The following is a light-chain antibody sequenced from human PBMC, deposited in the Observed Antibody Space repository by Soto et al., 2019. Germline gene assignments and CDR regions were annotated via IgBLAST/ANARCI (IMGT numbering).Light chain of an antibody. Sequence: EIVLTQSPASLALSPGERATLSCRASLSVTGYLAWYQQRPNQAPRLLIHGTSNRATGIPARFSGEGSGTDFTLTISILEPEDSAVYYCQPRANFGQGTRLEIK. J-gene: IGKJ5*01. CDR3: QPRAN. CDR2: GTS. V-gene: IGKV3-11*01. CDR1: LSVTGY.